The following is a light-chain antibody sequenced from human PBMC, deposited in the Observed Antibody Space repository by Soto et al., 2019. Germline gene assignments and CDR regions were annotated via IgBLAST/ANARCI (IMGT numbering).Light chain of an antibody. CDR2: AAS. J-gene: IGKJ1*01. CDR1: ENIARY. Sequence: DIPMTQSPSSLSASVGGRVTITCRASENIARYLNWYQQRPGKAPELLISAASSLQSGVPSRFSGGGTGTEFTHTISSLQPEDFAAYYCQQSYSNPRTFGQGTKVEIK. V-gene: IGKV1-39*01. CDR3: QQSYSNPRT.